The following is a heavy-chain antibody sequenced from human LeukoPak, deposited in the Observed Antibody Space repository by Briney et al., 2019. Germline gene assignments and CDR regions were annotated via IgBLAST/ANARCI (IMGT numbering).Heavy chain of an antibody. V-gene: IGHV1-2*02. Sequence: GAAVKVSCKASGYTFTGYYIHWVRQALGQGLEWMGWINPNSGGTNYAQKFQGRVTMTRDTSISTAYMELSRLRSDDTAVYYCARDTDDILTGYYLKWFDPWGQGTLVTVSS. CDR3: ARDTDDILTGYYLKWFDP. CDR1: GYTFTGYY. CDR2: INPNSGGT. D-gene: IGHD3-9*01. J-gene: IGHJ5*02.